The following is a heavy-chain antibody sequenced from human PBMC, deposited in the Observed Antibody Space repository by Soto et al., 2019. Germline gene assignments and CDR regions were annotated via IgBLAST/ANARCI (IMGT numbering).Heavy chain of an antibody. CDR3: AGSSGWRQVVGYKYGLDV. Sequence: QVQLVESGGGLVKPGGSLRLSCAVSGFTVSDHYMTWIRQAPGKGLEWVAYISGSGTYTKYADSVKGRFIISRDNAQNSLWLKINSLRAEDTAVYYSAGSSGWRQVVGYKYGLDVWGQGTAVTVSS. CDR1: GFTVSDHY. D-gene: IGHD5-18*01. CDR2: ISGSGTYT. J-gene: IGHJ6*02. V-gene: IGHV3-11*06.